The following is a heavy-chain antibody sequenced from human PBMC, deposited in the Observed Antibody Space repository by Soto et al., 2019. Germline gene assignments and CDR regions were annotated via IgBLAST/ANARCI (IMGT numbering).Heavy chain of an antibody. CDR2: ISGSGGST. CDR1: GFTFSSYA. V-gene: IGHV3-23*01. J-gene: IGHJ4*02. Sequence: GGSLRLSCAASGFTFSSYAMSWVCQAPGKGLEWVSAISGSGGSTYYADSVKGRFTISRDNSKNTLFLQMNSLRAEDTAVYYCATGTDSSSWSPWYYFDYWGQGTLVTVSS. D-gene: IGHD6-13*01. CDR3: ATGTDSSSWSPWYYFDY.